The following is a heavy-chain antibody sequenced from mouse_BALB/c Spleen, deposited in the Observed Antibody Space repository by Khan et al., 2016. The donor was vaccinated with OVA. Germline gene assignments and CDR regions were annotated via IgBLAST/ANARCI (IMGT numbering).Heavy chain of an antibody. V-gene: IGHV14-1*02. CDR2: IDPANGET. J-gene: IGHJ3*01. CDR1: DFNIKDYY. CDR3: ARSGYSAWFAY. Sequence: VQLQQSGAELVRPGALVKLSCKASDFNIKDYYMHWVKQRPEQGLEWIGWIDPANGETVYDPKFQGKAIMTADTSSNTAYLQLSSLTSEDTAVYYCARSGYSAWFAYWGQGTLVTVSA.